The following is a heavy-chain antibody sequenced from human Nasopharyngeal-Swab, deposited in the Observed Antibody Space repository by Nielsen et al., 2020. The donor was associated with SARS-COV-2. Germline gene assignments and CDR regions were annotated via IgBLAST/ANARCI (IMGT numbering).Heavy chain of an antibody. J-gene: IGHJ4*02. CDR2: ISRNGGST. D-gene: IGHD6-13*01. CDR1: GFTCSSYA. Sequence: GASLEISCSASGFTCSSYAMHRVRQAQGKGLESVSAISRNGGSTYYADSVKGRFTISRDNSKNTLYLQMSSLRAEYTAVYYFVQSRSSHQYYFDYWGQGTLVTVSS. CDR3: VQSRSSHQYYFDY. V-gene: IGHV3-64D*08.